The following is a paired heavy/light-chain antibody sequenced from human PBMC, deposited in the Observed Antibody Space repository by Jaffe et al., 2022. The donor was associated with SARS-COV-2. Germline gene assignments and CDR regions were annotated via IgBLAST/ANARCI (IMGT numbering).Light chain of an antibody. CDR1: KLGDKF. CDR2: QDT. Sequence: SYELTQPPSVSVSPGQTASITCSGDKLGDKFACWYQQKPGQSPVVVIYQDTKRPSGIPERFSGSNSGNTATLTISGTQPMDEADYYCQAWDSSTVVFGGGTKLTVL. V-gene: IGLV3-1*01. J-gene: IGLJ2*01. CDR3: QAWDSSTVV.
Heavy chain of an antibody. CDR3: ARSHMATAGLAHDLDL. J-gene: IGHJ5*02. Sequence: QGQLVQSGAEVKKPGASVKVSCKASGYSFTNYDIHWVRQAAGHGLEWMGWVNPNSVNTEYAQKFQGRVTMTRNTAMTTAYMELSNLRSEDTAVYYCARSHMATAGLAHDLDLWGQGTLVTVSS. V-gene: IGHV1-8*01. CDR1: GYSFTNYD. CDR2: VNPNSVNT. D-gene: IGHD6-13*01.